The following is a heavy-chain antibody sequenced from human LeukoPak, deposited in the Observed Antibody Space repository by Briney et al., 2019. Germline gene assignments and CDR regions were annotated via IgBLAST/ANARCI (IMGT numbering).Heavy chain of an antibody. CDR1: GGSFSGYY. CDR3: ARGKRAAPSYCSGGSCKHFDY. Sequence: SETLSLTCAVYGGSFSGYYWSWIRQPPGKGREWIGEINHSGSTNYNPSLKSRVTISVDTSKNQFSLKLSSVTAADTAVYYCARGKRAAPSYCSGGSCKHFDYWGQGTLVTVSS. V-gene: IGHV4-34*01. J-gene: IGHJ4*02. D-gene: IGHD2-15*01. CDR2: INHSGST.